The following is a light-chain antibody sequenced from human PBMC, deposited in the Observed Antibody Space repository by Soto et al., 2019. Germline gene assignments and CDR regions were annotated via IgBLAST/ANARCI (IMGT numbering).Light chain of an antibody. CDR2: AAS. CDR1: QGISSW. J-gene: IGKJ1*01. V-gene: IGKV1-12*01. Sequence: DIQMTQSPSSVSSSIGDIFTITCRASQGISSWLAWYQQKPGKAPKLLIYAASNLQSGVPSRFSGSGSGTDFTLTISKLEPEDFAVYYCQQYGSSPTFGQGTKVDI. CDR3: QQYGSSPT.